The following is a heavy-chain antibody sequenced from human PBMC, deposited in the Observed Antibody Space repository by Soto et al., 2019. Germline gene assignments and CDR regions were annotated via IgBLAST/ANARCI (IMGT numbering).Heavy chain of an antibody. D-gene: IGHD2-2*01. CDR1: GYTFTNYS. CDR3: ARAGNCTSTTCFSGWLDP. CDR2: INTDNGKT. V-gene: IGHV1-3*04. Sequence: QVQLVQSGAEVKKPGASVKVSCKASGYTFTNYSMHWVRQAPGQRLEWMGWINTDNGKTRDSQRFQDRVTLTRDTSANTVYMDLSSLSYEDTAVYYCARAGNCTSTTCFSGWLDPWGQVTLVTVSS. J-gene: IGHJ5*02.